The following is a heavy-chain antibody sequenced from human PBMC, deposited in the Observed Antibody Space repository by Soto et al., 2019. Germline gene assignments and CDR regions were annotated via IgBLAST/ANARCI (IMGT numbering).Heavy chain of an antibody. CDR1: GFTFSSYG. D-gene: IGHD4-17*01. CDR3: ARENFGDYVFSRADYYYYSMDV. Sequence: QVQLVESGGGVVQPGRSLRLSCAASGFTFSSYGMHWVRQAPGKGLEWVAVIWYDGSNKYYADSVKGRFTISRDNSKNTLYLQMNSLRAEDTAVYYCARENFGDYVFSRADYYYYSMDVWGQGTTVTVSS. CDR2: IWYDGSNK. V-gene: IGHV3-33*01. J-gene: IGHJ6*02.